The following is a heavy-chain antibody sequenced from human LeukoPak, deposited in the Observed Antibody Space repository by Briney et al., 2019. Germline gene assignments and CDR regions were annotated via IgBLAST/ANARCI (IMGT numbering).Heavy chain of an antibody. Sequence: GGAFRLYCAASEFSFSNAWMSGVRQETGKGPECEGRLNSNTDVGTIYYPAPVNGRFTISRDDSTTTRYLQISSLKPQDTAVYYCTTEGYCSSTSRYRDYWGQETLVSVSS. CDR1: EFSFSNAW. J-gene: IGHJ4*02. CDR2: LNSNTDVGTI. D-gene: IGHD2-2*01. V-gene: IGHV3-15*01. CDR3: TTEGYCSSTSRYRDY.